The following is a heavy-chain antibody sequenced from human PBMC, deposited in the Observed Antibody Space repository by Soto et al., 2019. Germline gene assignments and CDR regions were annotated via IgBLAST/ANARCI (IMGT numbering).Heavy chain of an antibody. CDR2: IYYSGST. V-gene: IGHV4-39*01. Sequence: QLQLQESGPGLVKPSETLSLTCTVSGGSISSSSYYWGWIRQPPGKGLEWIGSIYYSGSTYYNPSLKSRVTISVYTSKNQFSVKLSSVTAADTAVYYCASLGAGTYYFDYWGQGTLVTVSS. J-gene: IGHJ4*02. CDR1: GGSISSSSYY. CDR3: ASLGAGTYYFDY. D-gene: IGHD6-19*01.